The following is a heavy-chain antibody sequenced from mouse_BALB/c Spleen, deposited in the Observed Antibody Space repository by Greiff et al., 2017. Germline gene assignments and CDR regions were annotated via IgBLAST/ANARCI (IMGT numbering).Heavy chain of an antibody. D-gene: IGHD1-2*01. CDR3: ARHTVYGYVDYAMDY. CDR1: GFTFSSYT. V-gene: IGHV5-12-2*01. Sequence: EVKLVESGGGLVQPGGSLKLSCAASGFTFSSYTMSWVRQTPEKRLEWVAYISNGGGSTYYPDTVKGRFTISRDNAKNTLYLQMSSLKSEDTAMYYCARHTVYGYVDYAMDYWGQGTSVTVSA. J-gene: IGHJ4*01. CDR2: ISNGGGST.